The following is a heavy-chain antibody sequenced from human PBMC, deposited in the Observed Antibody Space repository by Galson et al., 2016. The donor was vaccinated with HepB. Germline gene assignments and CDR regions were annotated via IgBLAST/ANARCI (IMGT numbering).Heavy chain of an antibody. D-gene: IGHD6-19*01. V-gene: IGHV4-39*07. CDR2: ICYSGST. CDR1: GGSISSSPHC. J-gene: IGHJ4*02. CDR3: ATEGREDSSGLFDS. Sequence: ETLSLTCTVSGGSISSSPHCWGWIRQPPGKRLEWIGSICYSGSTYYSPSLESRVSISVDTSKRHFSLKLSSVTAADTALYYCATEGREDSSGLFDSWGQGTLVTVSS.